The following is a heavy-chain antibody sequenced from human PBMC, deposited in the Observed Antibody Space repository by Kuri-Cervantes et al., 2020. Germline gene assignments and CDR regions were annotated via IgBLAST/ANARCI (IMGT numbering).Heavy chain of an antibody. CDR3: AKAADLEQWPEAFDI. D-gene: IGHD6-19*01. CDR2: ISGSGDST. J-gene: IGHJ3*02. Sequence: GESLKISCAASGFTFSSYAMSWVRQAPGKGLEWVSAISGSGDSTYYADSVKGRFTVSRDNSKNTLYLQMNSLRAEDTAVYYCAKAADLEQWPEAFDIWGQGTMVTVSS. V-gene: IGHV3-23*01. CDR1: GFTFSSYA.